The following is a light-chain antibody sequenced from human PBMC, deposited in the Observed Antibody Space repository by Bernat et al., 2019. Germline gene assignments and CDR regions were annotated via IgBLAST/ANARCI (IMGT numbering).Light chain of an antibody. V-gene: IGLV9-49*01. Sequence: QPVLTQPPSASASLGASVTLTCTLSSGYSNYKVDWYQQRPGKGPRFVMRVGTGGIVGSKGDGIPDRFSVLGSGLNRYLTIKNIQEEDESDYHCGADHGSGSTFGPPWVFGGGTKLTVL. CDR1: SGYSNYK. J-gene: IGLJ3*02. CDR3: GADHGSGSTFGPPWV. CDR2: VGTGGIVG.